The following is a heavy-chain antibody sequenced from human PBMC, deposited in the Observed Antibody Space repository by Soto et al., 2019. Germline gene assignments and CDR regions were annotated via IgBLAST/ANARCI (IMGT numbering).Heavy chain of an antibody. CDR2: IYWDDDK. J-gene: IGHJ6*02. CDR1: GFSLSTIGVG. V-gene: IGHV2-5*02. CDR3: VQSRCGGDCLQSYSSHSYYGLDV. Sequence: QITLKESGPTLVKPTQTLTLTCTFSGFSLSTIGVGVGWIRQPPGKALEWLALIYWDDDKRYSPSLKSRLTVTKDTSNNQVVLTMTNMDPVDPATYYCVQSRCGGDCLQSYSSHSYYGLDVWGQGTTVTVSS. D-gene: IGHD2-21*02.